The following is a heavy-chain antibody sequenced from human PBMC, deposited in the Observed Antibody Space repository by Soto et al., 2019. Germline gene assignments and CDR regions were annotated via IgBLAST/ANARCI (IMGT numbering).Heavy chain of an antibody. CDR1: GGSISSYY. D-gene: IGHD6-19*01. CDR2: IYYSGST. CDR3: ARDSKFSSGWVLGNWFDP. V-gene: IGHV4-59*01. Sequence: PSETLSLTCTVSGGSISSYYWSWIRQPPGKGLEWIGYIYYSGSTNYNPSLKSRVTISVDTSKNQFSLKLSSVTAADTAVYYCARDSKFSSGWVLGNWFDPWGQGTLVTVSS. J-gene: IGHJ5*02.